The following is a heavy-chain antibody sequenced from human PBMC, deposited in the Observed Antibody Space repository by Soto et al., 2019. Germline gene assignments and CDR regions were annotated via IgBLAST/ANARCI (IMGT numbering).Heavy chain of an antibody. CDR3: AKGAPYFDILGPGDC. CDR1: GFTFSSYA. D-gene: IGHD3-9*01. CDR2: FSGSGGST. V-gene: IGHV3-23*01. Sequence: GGSLRLSCAASGFTFSSYAMSWVRQAPGKGLEWVSGFSGSGGSTYYAASVKGRFTISRDNSKNTLYLQMNSLRAEDTAIYYCAKGAPYFDILGPGDCWGQGTVVTVSS. J-gene: IGHJ4*02.